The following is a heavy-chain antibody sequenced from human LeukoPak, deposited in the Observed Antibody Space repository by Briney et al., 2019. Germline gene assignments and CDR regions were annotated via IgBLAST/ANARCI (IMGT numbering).Heavy chain of an antibody. CDR1: GGSISSNY. D-gene: IGHD2-21*01. V-gene: IGHV4-59*01. CDR2: IYSSGST. Sequence: SETLSLTCTVSGGSISSNYWSWIRQPPGKGLEWIGYIYSSGSTSYNPSLKSRVTMSVDTSKNQFSLKLTSVTAADTAIYYCARTIDGSYSSWYFDLWGRGTLVTVSS. CDR3: ARTIDGSYSSWYFDL. J-gene: IGHJ2*01.